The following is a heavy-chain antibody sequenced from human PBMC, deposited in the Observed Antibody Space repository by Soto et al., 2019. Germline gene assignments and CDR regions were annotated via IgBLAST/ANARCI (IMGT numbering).Heavy chain of an antibody. CDR3: ARDIAAAGTRYYYYYGMDV. CDR1: GGTFSSYA. CDR2: IIPIFGTA. J-gene: IGHJ6*02. D-gene: IGHD6-13*01. Sequence: QVQLVQSGAEVKKPGSSVKVSCKASGGTFSSYAISWVRQAPGQGLKWMGGIIPIFGTANYAQKFQGRVTITADESTSTAYMELSSLRSEDTAVYYCARDIAAAGTRYYYYYGMDVWGQGTTVTVSS. V-gene: IGHV1-69*01.